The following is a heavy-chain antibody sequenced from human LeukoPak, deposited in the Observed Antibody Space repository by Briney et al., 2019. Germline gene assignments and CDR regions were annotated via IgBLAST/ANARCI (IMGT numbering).Heavy chain of an antibody. D-gene: IGHD3-22*01. CDR1: GLTARTTY. J-gene: IGHJ3*02. CDR2: FYSGDTT. Sequence: GGSLRLSCAASGLTARTTYMTWGRQAPGKGLEWVSIFYSGDTTYYADSVRDRFTISRDNSKNTLYLQMNSLRAEDTALYYCARYSDRTSCRPPGGSDIWGQGTMVTVSS. CDR3: ARYSDRTSCRPPGGSDI. V-gene: IGHV3-53*01.